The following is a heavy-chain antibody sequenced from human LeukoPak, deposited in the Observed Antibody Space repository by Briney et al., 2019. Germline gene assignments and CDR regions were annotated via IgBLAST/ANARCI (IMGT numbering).Heavy chain of an antibody. V-gene: IGHV3-30*04. CDR2: ISYDGNNK. CDR1: GFSFNMFP. CDR3: ARGGNWGYFDY. D-gene: IGHD7-27*01. Sequence: GGSLRLSCAASGFSFNMFPMHWVRQAPGKGLECVAVISYDGNNKYYADSVKGRFTISRDNSKNTLFLQMNSLRTEDTAIYHCARGGNWGYFDYWGQGTVVSVS. J-gene: IGHJ4*02.